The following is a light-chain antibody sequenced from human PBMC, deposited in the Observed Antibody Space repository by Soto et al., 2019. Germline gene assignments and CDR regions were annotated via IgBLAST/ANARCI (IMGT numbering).Light chain of an antibody. CDR2: GAS. CDR3: QQYGSSPTA. J-gene: IGKJ1*01. Sequence: EIVLTQSPGTLYLSPGERATLSCRASQSVSSSYLACYQQKPGQAPRLLIYGASSRATGIPDRLSGSGSGTDFPLTISRLEPEDFAVYYCQQYGSSPTAFGQGTKVEIK. V-gene: IGKV3-20*01. CDR1: QSVSSSY.